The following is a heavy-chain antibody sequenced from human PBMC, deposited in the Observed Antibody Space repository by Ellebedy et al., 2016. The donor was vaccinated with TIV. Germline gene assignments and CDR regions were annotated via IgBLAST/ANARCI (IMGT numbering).Heavy chain of an antibody. D-gene: IGHD3-9*01. CDR1: GFTFSSYA. Sequence: GGSLRLXCAASGFTFSSYAMSWVRQAPGKGLEWVSAISGSGGGTYYADSVKGRFTISRDNSKNTLYLQMNSLRAEDTAVYYCAKGGDNYDILTGYYAWYDYWGQGTLVTVSS. CDR2: ISGSGGGT. J-gene: IGHJ4*02. V-gene: IGHV3-23*01. CDR3: AKGGDNYDILTGYYAWYDY.